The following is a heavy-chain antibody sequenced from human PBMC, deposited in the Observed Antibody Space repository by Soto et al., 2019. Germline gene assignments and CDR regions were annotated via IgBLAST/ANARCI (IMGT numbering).Heavy chain of an antibody. CDR1: GFTFSSYA. V-gene: IGHV3-23*01. CDR2: ISGSGGST. Sequence: EVQLLESGGGWVQPGGSLRLSCAASGFTFSSYAMSWVRQAPGKGLEWVSAISGSGGSTYYADSVKGRFTISRDNSKNTLYLQMNSLRAEDTAVYYCAKDLYLLVVAGTMGYWGQGTLVTVSS. J-gene: IGHJ4*02. CDR3: AKDLYLLVVAGTMGY. D-gene: IGHD6-19*01.